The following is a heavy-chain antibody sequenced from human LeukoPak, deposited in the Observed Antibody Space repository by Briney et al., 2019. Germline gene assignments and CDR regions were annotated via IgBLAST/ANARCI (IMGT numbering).Heavy chain of an antibody. CDR3: AILGGAFDL. V-gene: IGHV1-2*02. CDR2: INCNNGDS. Sequence: ASVKVSCKASGYAYTAYYIHWVRQAPGQGLEWMGWINCNNGDSRSDQKFQGRLTMTRDTSITTTYMELGRLRTDDTALYYCAILGGAFDLWGQGTTVTVPS. CDR1: GYAYTAYY. J-gene: IGHJ3*01. D-gene: IGHD3-16*01.